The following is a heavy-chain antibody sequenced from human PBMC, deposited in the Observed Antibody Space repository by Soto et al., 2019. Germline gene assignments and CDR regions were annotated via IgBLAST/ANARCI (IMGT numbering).Heavy chain of an antibody. CDR3: ARDSFPPYSSSSKGFDY. Sequence: SETLSLTCTVSGGSISSYYWSWIRQPPGKGLEWIASLDYSGTTNYNPSLKSRITTSVDPSKKQFSLKMRSVTAADTAVYYCARDSFPPYSSSSKGFDYWGQGSLVTVSS. CDR2: LDYSGTT. D-gene: IGHD6-6*01. CDR1: GGSISSYY. J-gene: IGHJ4*02. V-gene: IGHV4-59*01.